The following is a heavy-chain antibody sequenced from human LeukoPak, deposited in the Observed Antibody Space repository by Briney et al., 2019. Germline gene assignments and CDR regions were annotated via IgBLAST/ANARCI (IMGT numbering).Heavy chain of an antibody. CDR3: AGPSSTSSGYYYYYGMDV. J-gene: IGHJ6*02. V-gene: IGHV5-51*01. CDR1: GYSFTSYW. D-gene: IGHD2-2*01. Sequence: PGESLKISCKGSGYSFTSYWIAWVRQMPGKGLEWMGIIYPADSDTTYSPSFQGQVTISADKSISTAYLQWSSLKASDTAMYYCAGPSSTSSGYYYYYGMDVWGQGTTVTVSS. CDR2: IYPADSDT.